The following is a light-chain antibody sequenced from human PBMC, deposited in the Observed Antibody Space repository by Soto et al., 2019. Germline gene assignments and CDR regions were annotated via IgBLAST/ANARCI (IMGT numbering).Light chain of an antibody. V-gene: IGLV6-57*02. CDR3: QSYDSIMGVV. Sequence: NFMLTQPHSVSESPGKTVTISCTGSSGSIASNYVQWYQQRPGSAPTTVIYEDNQRPSGVPDRFSGSIDSSSNSASLTISGLKTEDEADYYCQSYDSIMGVVFGGGTKLTVL. J-gene: IGLJ2*01. CDR2: EDN. CDR1: SGSIASNY.